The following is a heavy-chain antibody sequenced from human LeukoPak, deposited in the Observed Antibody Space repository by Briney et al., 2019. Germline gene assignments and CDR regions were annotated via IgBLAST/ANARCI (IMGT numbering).Heavy chain of an antibody. CDR2: IYYSGST. D-gene: IGHD5-24*01. J-gene: IGHJ4*02. CDR1: GGSISSGGYY. CDR3: SRHEALPGDY. Sequence: SQTLSLTCTVSGGSISSGGYYWSWIRQHPGKGLEWIGYIYYSGSTYYNPSLKSRVTISVDTSKSQFSLKLSSVTAADTAVYYCSRHEALPGDYWGQGTLVTVSS. V-gene: IGHV4-31*03.